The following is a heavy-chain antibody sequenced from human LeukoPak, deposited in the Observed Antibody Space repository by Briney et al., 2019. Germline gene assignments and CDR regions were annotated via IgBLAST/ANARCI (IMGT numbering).Heavy chain of an antibody. Sequence: LGESLKISFKGSGXSFTSYCISWVRQMPGKGLEWMGRIDPSDSYTNYSPSFQGHVTISADESISTAYLQWSSLKASDTAMYYCARTGITMIVVAPEYYFDYWGQGTLVTVSS. CDR1: GXSFTSYC. CDR3: ARTGITMIVVAPEYYFDY. J-gene: IGHJ4*02. V-gene: IGHV5-10-1*01. CDR2: IDPSDSYT. D-gene: IGHD3-22*01.